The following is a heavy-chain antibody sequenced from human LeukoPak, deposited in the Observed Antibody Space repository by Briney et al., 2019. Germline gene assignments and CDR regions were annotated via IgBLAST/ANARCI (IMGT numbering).Heavy chain of an antibody. CDR2: IRSKANDYAT. CDR1: GFSFSGSA. Sequence: PGRSLRLSCAASGFSFSGSAMHWVRQASGKGLEWVGRIRSKANDYATEYAASVKGRFTISRDDSKNTAYLQMDSLKTEDTAVYFCSRHFSPDCGGDCPWPFDVWGQGTLVTVSS. V-gene: IGHV3-73*01. CDR3: SRHFSPDCGGDCPWPFDV. D-gene: IGHD2-21*02. J-gene: IGHJ3*01.